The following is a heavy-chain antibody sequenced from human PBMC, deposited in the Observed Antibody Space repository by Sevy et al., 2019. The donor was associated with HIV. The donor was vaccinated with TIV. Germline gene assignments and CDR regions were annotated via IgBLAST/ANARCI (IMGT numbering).Heavy chain of an antibody. CDR2: ISGSGGST. CDR3: AKDRSIAVAGRPDYFDC. V-gene: IGHV3-23*01. J-gene: IGHJ4*02. D-gene: IGHD6-19*01. Sequence: GGSLRLSCAASGFTFSSYAMSWVRLAPGKGLEWVSAISGSGGSTYYADSVKGRFTISRDNSKNTLYLQMNSLRAEDTAVYYCAKDRSIAVAGRPDYFDCWGQGTLVTVSS. CDR1: GFTFSSYA.